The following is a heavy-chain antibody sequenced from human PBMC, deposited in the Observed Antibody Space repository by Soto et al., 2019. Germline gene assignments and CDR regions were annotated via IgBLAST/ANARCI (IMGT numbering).Heavy chain of an antibody. V-gene: IGHV4-39*01. J-gene: IGHJ4*02. CDR1: GDSINNRSYY. D-gene: IGHD2-21*02. Sequence: SETLSLTCTVTGDSINNRSYYWGWIRQPPGKGLEWIGSINYSGSTYNNPSLKSRVSMSVDTSKNQFSLKLRSVTAADTALYYCARQRTSVVTQAYFDSWGQGSLVTVSS. CDR2: INYSGST. CDR3: ARQRTSVVTQAYFDS.